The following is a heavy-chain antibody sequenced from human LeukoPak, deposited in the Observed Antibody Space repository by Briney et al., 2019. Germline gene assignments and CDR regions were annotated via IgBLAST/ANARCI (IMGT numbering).Heavy chain of an antibody. Sequence: GGSLRLSCEGSGFTFRSYGMLWVRQAPGKGLEWVAVISYDGARKYYADSVKGRFTISRDNSKNTLSLQMNSLTPEDTAVYSCARSDYLYWYFDLWGRGTLVTVSS. J-gene: IGHJ2*01. D-gene: IGHD1-26*01. CDR3: ARSDYLYWYFDL. CDR1: GFTFRSYG. V-gene: IGHV3-30*14. CDR2: ISYDGARK.